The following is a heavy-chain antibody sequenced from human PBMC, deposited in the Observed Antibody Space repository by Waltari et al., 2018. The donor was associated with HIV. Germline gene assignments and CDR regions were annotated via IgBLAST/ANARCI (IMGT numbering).Heavy chain of an antibody. Sequence: QLQLQESGPGLVKPSETLSLTCTVSGGSVTSSTYYWGWIRQAPGRGLEWIGAISYRGSAYYNPSLESRVTISLDTSKNQVSLKLQSVTAADTAVYYCAGAPNGDFSWLDPWGQGTLVTVSS. D-gene: IGHD4-17*01. CDR1: GGSVTSSTYY. CDR2: ISYRGSA. V-gene: IGHV4-39*07. CDR3: AGAPNGDFSWLDP. J-gene: IGHJ5*02.